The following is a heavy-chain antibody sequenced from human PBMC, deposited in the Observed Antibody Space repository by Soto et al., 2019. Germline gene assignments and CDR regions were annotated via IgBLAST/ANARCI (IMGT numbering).Heavy chain of an antibody. J-gene: IGHJ6*02. V-gene: IGHV1-18*01. Sequence: QVQLVQSGAEVKKPGASVKVSCKASGYTFTSYGISWVRQAPGQGLEWMGWISAYNGNTNYAQKLQGRVTMTTDTATSTAYMELRSLRSDDTAVYYCARDPVYSYGYSDYYYYGMDVWGQGTTVTVSS. D-gene: IGHD5-18*01. CDR3: ARDPVYSYGYSDYYYYGMDV. CDR1: GYTFTSYG. CDR2: ISAYNGNT.